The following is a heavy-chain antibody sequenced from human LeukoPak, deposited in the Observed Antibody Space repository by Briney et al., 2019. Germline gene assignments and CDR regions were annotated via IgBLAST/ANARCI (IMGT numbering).Heavy chain of an antibody. CDR1: GRSFSGYY. V-gene: IGHV4-34*01. J-gene: IGHJ5*02. CDR2: INHSGST. Sequence: SSETLSLTCAVYGRSFSGYYWSWIRQPPGKGLEWIGEINHSGSTNYNPSLKSRVTISVDTSKNQFSLKLSSVTAADTAVYYCARHVQAKYEPFYWFDPWGQGTLVTVSS. D-gene: IGHD2-2*01. CDR3: ARHVQAKYEPFYWFDP.